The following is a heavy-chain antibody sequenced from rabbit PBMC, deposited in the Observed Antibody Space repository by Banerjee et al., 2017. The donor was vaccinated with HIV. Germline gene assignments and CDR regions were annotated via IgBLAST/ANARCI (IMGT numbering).Heavy chain of an antibody. D-gene: IGHD6-1*01. CDR3: ARRSAINGYGLNL. J-gene: IGHJ4*01. Sequence: EETGGGLVQPGESLTLSCKASGFTINSYHTGWVRQAPGKGLEWIACVDGSSGSTYYASWAKGRFTISKASWTTVTLQMTSLTAADTATYFCARRSAINGYGLNLWGPGTLVTVS. CDR1: GFTINSYH. V-gene: IGHV1S40*01. CDR2: VDGSSGST.